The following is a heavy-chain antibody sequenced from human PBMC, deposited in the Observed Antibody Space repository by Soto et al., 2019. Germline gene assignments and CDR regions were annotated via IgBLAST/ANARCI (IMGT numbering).Heavy chain of an antibody. V-gene: IGHV1-46*01. Sequence: QVQLVQSGAEVKKPGASVKVSCKASGYIFTNHYIHWVRQAPGQGLEWMGIINPSGGSTNYLQKFQGSITMTRDTSTSTVDMELSSLRSEDTAVYFCARADYYDSSGFYYDCWGQGSLVTVSS. J-gene: IGHJ4*02. CDR3: ARADYYDSSGFYYDC. CDR1: GYIFTNHY. D-gene: IGHD3-22*01. CDR2: INPSGGST.